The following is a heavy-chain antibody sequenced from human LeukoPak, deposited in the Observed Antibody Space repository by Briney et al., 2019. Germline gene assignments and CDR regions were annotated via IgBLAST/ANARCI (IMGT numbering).Heavy chain of an antibody. V-gene: IGHV1-2*02. J-gene: IGHJ4*02. CDR3: ARARVLAVAGTDY. Sequence: ASVKVSCKASGFTFTGYYMHWVRQAPGQGLEWMGWINPNSGGTNYAQKFQGRVTMTRDTSISTAYMELSRLRSDDTAVYYCARARVLAVAGTDYWGQGTLVTVSS. CDR2: INPNSGGT. D-gene: IGHD6-19*01. CDR1: GFTFTGYY.